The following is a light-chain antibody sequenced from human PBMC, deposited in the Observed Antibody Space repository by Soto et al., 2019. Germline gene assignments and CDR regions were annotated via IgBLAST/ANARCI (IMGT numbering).Light chain of an antibody. J-gene: IGLJ2*01. Sequence: QSVLTQPPSASGTPGRRVTISCSGSSSNIGSNTVNWYQQLPGTAPKLLIYYNNHRPSGVPDRFSGSKSGTSASLAITGLQSEDEADYYCAAWDDSLNGVVFGGGTKLTVL. CDR3: AAWDDSLNGVV. CDR1: SSNIGSNT. V-gene: IGLV1-44*01. CDR2: YNN.